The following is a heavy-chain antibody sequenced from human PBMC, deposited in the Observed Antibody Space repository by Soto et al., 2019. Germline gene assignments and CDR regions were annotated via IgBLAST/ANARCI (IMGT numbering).Heavy chain of an antibody. Sequence: PSETLSLTCAVYGGSFSGYYWSWIRQPPGKGLEWIGEINHSGSTNYNPSLKSRVTISVDTSKNQFSLKLSSVTAADTAVYYCARGSYCSSTSCLNREPYYYYYYYMDVWGKGTTVTVSS. CDR1: GGSFSGYY. CDR2: INHSGST. V-gene: IGHV4-34*01. D-gene: IGHD2-2*01. CDR3: ARGSYCSSTSCLNREPYYYYYYYMDV. J-gene: IGHJ6*03.